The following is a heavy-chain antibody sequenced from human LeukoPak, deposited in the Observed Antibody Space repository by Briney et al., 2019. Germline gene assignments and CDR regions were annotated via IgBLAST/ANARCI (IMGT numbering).Heavy chain of an antibody. CDR1: GGSISSHNYY. CDR2: IFYSGST. D-gene: IGHD5-18*01. Sequence: SETLSLTCTVSGGSISSHNYYWGWIRQPPGKGLEWIGSIFYSGSTYYNPSLKSRVILSVDTSKNQFSLKLSSVTAADTAVYYCASRDVDTNAFDIWGQGTMVTVSS. CDR3: ASRDVDTNAFDI. V-gene: IGHV4-39*07. J-gene: IGHJ3*02.